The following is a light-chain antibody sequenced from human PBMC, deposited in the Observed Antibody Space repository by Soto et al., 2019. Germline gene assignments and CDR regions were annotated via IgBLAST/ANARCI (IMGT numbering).Light chain of an antibody. V-gene: IGKV3D-15*01. Sequence: EIVMTQSPATLSVSPGERATLSCRASQSVSSNLAWYQQKPGQAPRLLIYGASTRDTGIPARFSGSGSGTEFTLTISSLQSEDFAVYYCQPYNNSPPQFTFGPGTKVDIK. J-gene: IGKJ3*01. CDR1: QSVSSN. CDR2: GAS. CDR3: QPYNNSPPQFT.